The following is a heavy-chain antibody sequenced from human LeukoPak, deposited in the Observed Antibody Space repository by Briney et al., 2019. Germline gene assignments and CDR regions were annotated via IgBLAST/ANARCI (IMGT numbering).Heavy chain of an antibody. CDR2: IYYSGST. CDR1: GGSISSYY. Sequence: SETLSLTCTVSGGSISSYYWSWIRQPPGKGLEWIGYIYYSGSTNYNPSLKSRVTISVDTSKNQFTLKLSSVTAADTAVYYCARLKRTTAFDYWGQGTPVTVSS. D-gene: IGHD4-17*01. J-gene: IGHJ4*02. V-gene: IGHV4-59*01. CDR3: ARLKRTTAFDY.